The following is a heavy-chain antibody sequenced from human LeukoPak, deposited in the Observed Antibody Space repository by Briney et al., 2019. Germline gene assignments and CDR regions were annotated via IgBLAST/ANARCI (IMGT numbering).Heavy chain of an antibody. CDR1: GGTFSSYA. Sequence: SVKVSCKASGGTFSSYAISWVRQAPGQGLEWMGGIIPIFGTANYAQKFQGRVTITADESTSTAYMELSSLRSEDTAVYYCARSYYYDSSGYYYMIYWGQGTLVTVSS. CDR3: ARSYYYDSSGYYYMIY. CDR2: IIPIFGTA. D-gene: IGHD3-22*01. V-gene: IGHV1-69*13. J-gene: IGHJ4*02.